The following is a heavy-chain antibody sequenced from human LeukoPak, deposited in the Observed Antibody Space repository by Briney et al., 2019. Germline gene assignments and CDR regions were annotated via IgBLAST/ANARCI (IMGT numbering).Heavy chain of an antibody. J-gene: IGHJ3*01. CDR2: IYSSAST. CDR3: ATFYDYDTFFSDAMDV. V-gene: IGHV4-4*07. CDR1: VGSISSYY. D-gene: IGHD3-22*01. Sequence: SETLSLTCTVSVGSISSYYWSWIRQPAGKGLEWIGRIYSSASTNYNPSLKSRVTMSVDTSKNQFSLKLSSVTAADTAMYYCATFYDYDTFFSDAMDVWGRGTMVTVSS.